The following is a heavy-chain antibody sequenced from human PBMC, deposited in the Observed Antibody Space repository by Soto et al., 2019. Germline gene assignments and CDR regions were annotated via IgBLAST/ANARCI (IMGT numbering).Heavy chain of an antibody. V-gene: IGHV3-23*01. CDR3: AKDVDSQNFYYGMDV. J-gene: IGHJ6*02. CDR1: GFTLSSYA. Sequence: GGSLRLSCAASGFTLSSYAMNWVRQAPGKGLKWVSSISRSGATTYYADSVKGRFTISRDNSQNTLNLQMNSLRAEDTAVYYCAKDVDSQNFYYGMDVWGQGATVTVSS. D-gene: IGHD2-15*01. CDR2: ISRSGATT.